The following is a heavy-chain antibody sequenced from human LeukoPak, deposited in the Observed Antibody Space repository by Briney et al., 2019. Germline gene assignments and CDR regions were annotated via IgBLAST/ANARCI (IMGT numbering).Heavy chain of an antibody. CDR3: ARDLEDSSPFGAFDM. CDR2: IWFDGIRK. D-gene: IGHD3-22*01. J-gene: IGHJ3*02. Sequence: PGGSLRLSCAASGLTFSNYGMHWVRQVPGKGLEWVAAIWFDGIRKYYADSVKGRLTISGDNSKNTLYLQMNSLRAEDTAVYYCARDLEDSSPFGAFDMWGQGTMVTVSS. V-gene: IGHV3-33*01. CDR1: GLTFSNYG.